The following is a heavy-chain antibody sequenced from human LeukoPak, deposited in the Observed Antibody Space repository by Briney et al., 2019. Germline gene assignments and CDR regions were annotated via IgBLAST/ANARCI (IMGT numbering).Heavy chain of an antibody. Sequence: ASVKVSCKASGYTFTSYGISWVRQAPGQGLEWMGWISAYNGNTNYAQKLQSRVTMTTDTSTSTAYMELRSLRSDDTAVYYRARELYYYDSSGYSYWGQGTLVTVSS. J-gene: IGHJ4*02. V-gene: IGHV1-18*01. CDR3: ARELYYYDSSGYSY. CDR2: ISAYNGNT. D-gene: IGHD3-22*01. CDR1: GYTFTSYG.